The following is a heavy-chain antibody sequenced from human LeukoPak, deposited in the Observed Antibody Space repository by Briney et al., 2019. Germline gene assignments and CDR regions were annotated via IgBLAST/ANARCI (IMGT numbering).Heavy chain of an antibody. D-gene: IGHD5-24*01. Sequence: GESLKISCKSSGYSFTNYWIGWVRQMPGKGVGGVGIIYPGDSDTRYTPSFRGQVTFSADKSITTAYLQWSSLKASDTAMYYCARLAGDGHNYFDSWGQGTLVTVSS. CDR2: IYPGDSDT. V-gene: IGHV5-51*01. CDR3: ARLAGDGHNYFDS. CDR1: GYSFTNYW. J-gene: IGHJ4*02.